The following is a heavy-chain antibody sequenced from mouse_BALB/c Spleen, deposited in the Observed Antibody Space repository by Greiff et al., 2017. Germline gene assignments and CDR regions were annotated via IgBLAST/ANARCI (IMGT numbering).Heavy chain of an antibody. CDR3: ARDDGYFDY. CDR1: GFTFSDYG. J-gene: IGHJ2*01. Sequence: EVQGVESGGGLVQPGGSRKLSCAASGFTFSDYGMAWVRQAPGKGPEWVAFISNLAYSIYYADTVTGRFTISRENAKNTLYLEMSSLRSEDTAMYYCARDDGYFDYWGQGTTLTVSS. CDR2: ISNLAYSI. D-gene: IGHD2-3*01. V-gene: IGHV5-15*02.